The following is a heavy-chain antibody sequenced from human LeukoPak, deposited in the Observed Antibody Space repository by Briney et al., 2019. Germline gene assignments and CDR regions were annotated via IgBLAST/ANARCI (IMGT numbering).Heavy chain of an antibody. CDR2: ISASGSAI. Sequence: GGSLRLSCAASGFTFSSYEMNWVRQAPGKGLEWVSYISASGSAIYYVDSVKGRFTISRDNAKNSLYLQMNSLRAEDTAVYYCVRDGYYGHDSFDIWGQGTMVTVSS. CDR1: GFTFSSYE. V-gene: IGHV3-48*03. D-gene: IGHD3-10*01. J-gene: IGHJ3*02. CDR3: VRDGYYGHDSFDI.